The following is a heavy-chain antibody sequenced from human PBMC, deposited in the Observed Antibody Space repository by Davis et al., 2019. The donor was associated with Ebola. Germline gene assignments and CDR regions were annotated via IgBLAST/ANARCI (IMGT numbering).Heavy chain of an antibody. CDR3: ARNTIYDYDGSVYSSPYYFDF. CDR2: IYYSGST. D-gene: IGHD3-22*01. Sequence: SETLSLTCIVSSGSISSSSYYCGWIRQPPGKGLEWIANIYYSGSTQYNPSLKSRVTISVDTSKNQFSIKLTSVTAADTAVYFCARNTIYDYDGSVYSSPYYFDFWGQGTLVTVSS. CDR1: SGSISSSSYY. J-gene: IGHJ4*02. V-gene: IGHV4-39*01.